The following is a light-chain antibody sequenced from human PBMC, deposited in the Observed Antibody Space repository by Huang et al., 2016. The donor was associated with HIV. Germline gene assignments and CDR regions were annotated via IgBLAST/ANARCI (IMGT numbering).Light chain of an antibody. V-gene: IGKV3-15*01. Sequence: DIVMTQSPVTLSASPGARVTLSCRASQSLHRNLAGYQPSPVQAPRVLIHGASARATGIPARFRGSGSGTEFSLTISSLESEDFALYYCQQYNDWPLTFGGGTTVDI. CDR1: QSLHRN. J-gene: IGKJ4*01. CDR3: QQYNDWPLT. CDR2: GAS.